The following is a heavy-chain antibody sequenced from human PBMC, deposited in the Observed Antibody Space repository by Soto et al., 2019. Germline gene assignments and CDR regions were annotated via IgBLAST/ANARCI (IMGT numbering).Heavy chain of an antibody. J-gene: IGHJ2*01. CDR3: AREYRGGYDLDGGWYFDL. V-gene: IGHV3-53*04. D-gene: IGHD5-12*01. CDR1: GFTVSSNY. CDR2: IYSGGST. Sequence: GGSLRLSCAASGFTVSSNYMSWVRQAPGKGLEWVSVIYSGGSTYYADSVKGRFTISRHNSKNTLYLQMNSLRAEDTAVYYCAREYRGGYDLDGGWYFDLWGRGTLVTVSS.